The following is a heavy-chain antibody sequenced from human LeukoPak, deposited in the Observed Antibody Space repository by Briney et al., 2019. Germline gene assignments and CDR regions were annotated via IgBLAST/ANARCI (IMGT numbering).Heavy chain of an antibody. D-gene: IGHD3-3*01. Sequence: GGSLRLSCAAAGFTFSDYYMSWIRQAPGKGLEWVSYISSSGSTIYYADSVKGRFTISRDNSKNTLYLQMNSLRAEDTAVYYCARTSLRFLEWPYYFDYWGQGTLVTVSS. J-gene: IGHJ4*02. CDR2: ISSSGSTI. CDR3: ARTSLRFLEWPYYFDY. V-gene: IGHV3-11*01. CDR1: GFTFSDYY.